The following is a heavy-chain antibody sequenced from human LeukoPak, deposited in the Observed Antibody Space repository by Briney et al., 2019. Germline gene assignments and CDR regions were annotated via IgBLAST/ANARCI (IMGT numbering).Heavy chain of an antibody. CDR1: RGTFSSYA. CDR2: IIPIFGTA. D-gene: IGHD3-10*01. Sequence: SVKVSCKASRGTFSSYAINWVRQAPGQGLEWMGGIIPIFGTANYAQKFQGRVTITADESTSTAYMELSSLRSEDTAVYYCARDSQYYYGSGSYYPYYMDVWGKGTTVTVSS. V-gene: IGHV1-69*13. CDR3: ARDSQYYYGSGSYYPYYMDV. J-gene: IGHJ6*03.